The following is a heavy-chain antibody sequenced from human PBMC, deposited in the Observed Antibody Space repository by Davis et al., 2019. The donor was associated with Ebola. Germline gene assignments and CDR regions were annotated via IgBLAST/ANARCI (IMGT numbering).Heavy chain of an antibody. Sequence: PSETLSLTCTVSGGSISSSSYYWGWIRQPPGKGLEWIGSIYYSGSTYYNPSLKSRVTISVDTSKNQFSLKLSSVTAADTAVYYCARVDPGSSWFEYWGQGTLVTVSS. CDR2: IYYSGST. CDR3: ARVDPGSSWFEY. CDR1: GGSISSSSYY. V-gene: IGHV4-39*07. D-gene: IGHD6-13*01. J-gene: IGHJ4*02.